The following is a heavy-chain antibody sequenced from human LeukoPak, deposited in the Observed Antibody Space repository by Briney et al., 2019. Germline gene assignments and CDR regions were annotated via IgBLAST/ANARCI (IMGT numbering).Heavy chain of an antibody. V-gene: IGHV3-15*01. D-gene: IGHD3-16*01. CDR2: IKSKTDGGTR. CDR3: TTDYVWGSYEVY. Sequence: GGSLRLSCAASGFTFSDAWMSWVRQLPGKGLEWVGRIKSKTDGGTRDYAAPRNGRFILATEDTKHRRYLQLKSLKPEDTALYYCTTDYVWGSYEVYWGQGTMVTVSS. J-gene: IGHJ4*02. CDR1: GFTFSDAW.